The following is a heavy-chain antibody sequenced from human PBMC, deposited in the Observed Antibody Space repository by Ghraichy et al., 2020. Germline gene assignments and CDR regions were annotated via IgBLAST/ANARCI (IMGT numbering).Heavy chain of an antibody. J-gene: IGHJ6*02. Sequence: SQTLSLTCTVSGGSISSYYWSWIRQPPGKGQEWIGYIYYSGSTNYNPSLKSRVTISVDTSKNQFSLKLSSVTAADTAVYYCARVRNGGMDVWGQGTTVTVSS. CDR3: ARVRNGGMDV. V-gene: IGHV4-59*01. CDR2: IYYSGST. D-gene: IGHD4-11*01. CDR1: GGSISSYY.